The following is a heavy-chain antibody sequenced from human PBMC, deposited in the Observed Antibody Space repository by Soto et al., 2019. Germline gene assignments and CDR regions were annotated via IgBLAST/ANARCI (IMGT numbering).Heavy chain of an antibody. CDR1: GFTFSDYY. CDR2: IISSGSTT. CDR3: ARDFTPHYMDV. Sequence: GGSLRLSCAASGFTFSDYYMSWIRQAPGKGLEWVSYIISSGSTTYYADSVKGRFTISRDNSKNTLYLQMNSLRAEDTAVYYCARDFTPHYMDVWGTGTRVTVSS. J-gene: IGHJ6*03. V-gene: IGHV3-11*04.